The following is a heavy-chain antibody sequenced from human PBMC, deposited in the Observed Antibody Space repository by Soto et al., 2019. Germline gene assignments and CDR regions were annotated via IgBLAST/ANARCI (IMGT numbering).Heavy chain of an antibody. Sequence: PGGSLRLSCAASGFSFSSHAMSWVRQAPGKGLEWVSSISDGGGSTNYADSGRGRFTIARYRSKNTLYLHMISLRAEDTAVYYCAKEYCGADCALDFLGQVALVTVSS. CDR1: GFSFSSHA. D-gene: IGHD2-21*02. J-gene: IGHJ4*02. CDR2: ISDGGGST. CDR3: AKEYCGADCALDF. V-gene: IGHV3-23*01.